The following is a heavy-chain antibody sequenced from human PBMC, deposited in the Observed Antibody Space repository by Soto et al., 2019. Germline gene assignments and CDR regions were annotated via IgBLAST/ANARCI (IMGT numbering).Heavy chain of an antibody. Sequence: GGSLRLSCAASGFTFSSYGMHWVRQAPGKGLEWVAVIWYDGSNKYYADSVKGRFTISRDNSKNTLYLQMNSLRAEDTAVYYCARDLSEGQWELADYWGQGTLVTVSS. D-gene: IGHD1-26*01. J-gene: IGHJ4*02. CDR1: GFTFSSYG. CDR2: IWYDGSNK. CDR3: ARDLSEGQWELADY. V-gene: IGHV3-33*01.